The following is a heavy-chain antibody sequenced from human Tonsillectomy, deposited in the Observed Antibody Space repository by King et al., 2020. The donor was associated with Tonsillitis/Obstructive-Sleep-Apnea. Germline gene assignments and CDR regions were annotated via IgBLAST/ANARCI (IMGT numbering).Heavy chain of an antibody. J-gene: IGHJ4*02. Sequence: VQLVQFGAEVKKPGASVKVSCKTSGYTFIHYYIHWVRQAPGQGLEWMAMISPSDGGTNYAQKFQGRVTVTRDTSTSTVYMELSSLRSEDTAVYYCARDSDGTVDYWGQGTLVTVSS. CDR3: ARDSDGTVDY. V-gene: IGHV1-46*01. CDR1: GYTFIHYY. CDR2: ISPSDGGT. D-gene: IGHD1-26*01.